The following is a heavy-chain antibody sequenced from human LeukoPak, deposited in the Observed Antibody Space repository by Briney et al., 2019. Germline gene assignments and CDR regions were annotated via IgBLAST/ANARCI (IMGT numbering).Heavy chain of an antibody. Sequence: SETLSLTCTVSGGSISSYYWSWIRQPPGKGLEWIGYIYYSGSTNYNPSLKSRVIISVDTSKNQFSLKLSSVTAADTAVYYCARDSYGSGSSHYYYYGMDVWGQGTTVTVSS. V-gene: IGHV4-59*01. D-gene: IGHD3-10*01. J-gene: IGHJ6*02. CDR3: ARDSYGSGSSHYYYYGMDV. CDR1: GGSISSYY. CDR2: IYYSGST.